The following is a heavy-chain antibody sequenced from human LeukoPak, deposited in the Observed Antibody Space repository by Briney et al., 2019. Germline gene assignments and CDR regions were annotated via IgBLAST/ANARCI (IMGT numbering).Heavy chain of an antibody. Sequence: GGSLRLSCAASGFTVSSNYMSWVRQPPGEGLEWVSVIYSRGTTYYADSVKCRFTISRDKSKNTLYLQMNSLRAEDTAVYYCARGGSGWSYYYYYAMDVWGQGTTVTVSS. CDR2: IYSRGTT. CDR3: ARGGSGWSYYYYYAMDV. CDR1: GFTVSSNY. J-gene: IGHJ6*02. D-gene: IGHD6-19*01. V-gene: IGHV3-53*01.